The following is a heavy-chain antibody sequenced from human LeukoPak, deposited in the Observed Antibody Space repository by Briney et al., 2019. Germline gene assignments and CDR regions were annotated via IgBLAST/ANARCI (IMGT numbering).Heavy chain of an antibody. V-gene: IGHV4-38-2*02. CDR3: ARQRTRRGPNWFDP. D-gene: IGHD3-16*01. CDR1: GYSISSGYL. J-gene: IGHJ5*02. CDR2: INHSGST. Sequence: SETLSLTCTVSGYSISSGYLWGWIRQPPGKGLEWIGEINHSGSTNYNPSLKSRVTISVDTSKNQFSLKLSSVTAADTAVYYCARQRTRRGPNWFDPWGQGTLVTVSS.